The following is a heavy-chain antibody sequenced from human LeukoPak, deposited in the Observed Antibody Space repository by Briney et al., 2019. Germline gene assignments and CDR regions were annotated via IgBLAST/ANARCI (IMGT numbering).Heavy chain of an antibody. CDR1: GFTFSSYD. CDR2: ISGSGGST. Sequence: GGSLRLSCAASGFTFSSYDMSWVRQAPGKGPEWVSTISGSGGSTYYADSVKGRFTISRDNSKNTLYLQMNSLRAEDTAVYHCAKDLRLRYFTYWGQGTLVTVSS. D-gene: IGHD3-9*01. J-gene: IGHJ4*02. CDR3: AKDLRLRYFTY. V-gene: IGHV3-23*01.